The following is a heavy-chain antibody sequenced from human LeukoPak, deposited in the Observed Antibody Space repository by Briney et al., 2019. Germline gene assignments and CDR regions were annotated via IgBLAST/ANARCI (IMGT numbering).Heavy chain of an antibody. Sequence: SETLSLTCTVSGGSISSYYWSWIRQSPGKGLEWIGYIYYSGSTNYNPSLKSRVTLSVDTSKSQFSLKLISVTAADTAVYYCARGGYCSSTSCPGFDPWGQGTLVTVSS. D-gene: IGHD2-2*01. J-gene: IGHJ5*02. CDR3: ARGGYCSSTSCPGFDP. CDR2: IYYSGST. V-gene: IGHV4-59*01. CDR1: GGSISSYY.